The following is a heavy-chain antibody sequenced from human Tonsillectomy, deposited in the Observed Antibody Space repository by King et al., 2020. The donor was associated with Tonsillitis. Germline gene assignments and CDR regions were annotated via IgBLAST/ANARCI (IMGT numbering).Heavy chain of an antibody. V-gene: IGHV5-51*01. CDR2: IYPGDSDT. CDR3: ARRYYYDSSGLEGIYGMDV. Sequence: VQLVESGAEVKKPGESLKISCKGSGYSFTSYWIGWVRQMPGKGLEWMGIIYPGDSDTGYSPSFQGQVTISADKSISTAYLQWSSLKASDTAMYYCARRYYYDSSGLEGIYGMDVWGQGTTVTVSS. D-gene: IGHD3-22*01. J-gene: IGHJ6*02. CDR1: GYSFTSYW.